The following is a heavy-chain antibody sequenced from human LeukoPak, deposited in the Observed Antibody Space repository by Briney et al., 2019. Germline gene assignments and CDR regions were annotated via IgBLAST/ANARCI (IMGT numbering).Heavy chain of an antibody. V-gene: IGHV1-18*01. CDR2: IGAYNGNT. D-gene: IGHD6-19*01. CDR3: ARGPYSSGWELKYYFDY. CDR1: GYTFTSYG. J-gene: IGHJ4*02. Sequence: ASVKVSCMASGYTFTSYGISWVRQAPGQGLEWMGWIGAYNGNTNYAQKLQGRVTMTTDTSTSTAYMELRSLRSDDTAVYYCARGPYSSGWELKYYFDYWGQGTLVTVSS.